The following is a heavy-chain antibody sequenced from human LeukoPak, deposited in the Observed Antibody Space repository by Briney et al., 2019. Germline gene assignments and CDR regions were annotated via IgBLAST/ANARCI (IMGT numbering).Heavy chain of an antibody. CDR3: AREPTIDYGGFDY. J-gene: IGHJ4*02. Sequence: RPSETLSLTCTVSGGSISSGGYYWSWIRQHPGKGLEWIGYIYYSGSTYYNPSLKSRVTISVDTSKNQFSLKLSSVTAADTAVYYCAREPTIDYGGFDYWGQGTLVTVSS. CDR1: GGSISSGGYY. CDR2: IYYSGST. D-gene: IGHD4-23*01. V-gene: IGHV4-31*03.